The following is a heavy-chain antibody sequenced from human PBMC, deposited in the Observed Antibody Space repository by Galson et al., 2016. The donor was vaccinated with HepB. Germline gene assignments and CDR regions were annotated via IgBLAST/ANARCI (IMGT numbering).Heavy chain of an antibody. CDR2: IIPIFGTA. D-gene: IGHD7-27*01. CDR1: GGTFSSYA. V-gene: IGHV1-69*13. Sequence: SVKVSCKASGGTFSSYAISWVRQAPGQGLEWMGRIIPIFGTANYAQKFQGRVTITADESTGTAYMELSSLRSEDTAVYYCARSLGTDTDFQHWGQGTLVTVSS. CDR3: ARSLGTDTDFQH. J-gene: IGHJ1*01.